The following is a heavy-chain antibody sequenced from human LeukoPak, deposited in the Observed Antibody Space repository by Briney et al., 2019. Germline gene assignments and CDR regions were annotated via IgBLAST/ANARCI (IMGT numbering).Heavy chain of an antibody. CDR3: ARGKASGGYSGYGLDAFDI. V-gene: IGHV3-33*01. J-gene: IGHJ3*02. CDR1: GFTFSSYG. Sequence: GGSLRLSCAASGFTFSSYGMHWVRQAPGKGLEWVAFIWDGGITKHYADSVKGRFTISRDNSKNTLYLQMNSLRAEDTAVYYCARGKASGGYSGYGLDAFDIWGQGTMVTVSS. D-gene: IGHD5-12*01. CDR2: IWDGGITK.